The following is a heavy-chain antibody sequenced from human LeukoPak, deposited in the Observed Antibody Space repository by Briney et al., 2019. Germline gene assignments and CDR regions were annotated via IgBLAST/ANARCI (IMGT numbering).Heavy chain of an antibody. CDR1: GFTFSSYG. CDR2: IWYGGSNK. J-gene: IGHJ4*02. D-gene: IGHD1-26*01. Sequence: GGSLRLSCAASGFTFSSYGMHWVRQAPGKGLEWVAVIWYGGSNKYYADSVKGRFTISRDNSKNTLYLQMNSLRAEDTAVYYCAKDLGRYAWGVDYWGQGTLVTVSS. V-gene: IGHV3-30*02. CDR3: AKDLGRYAWGVDY.